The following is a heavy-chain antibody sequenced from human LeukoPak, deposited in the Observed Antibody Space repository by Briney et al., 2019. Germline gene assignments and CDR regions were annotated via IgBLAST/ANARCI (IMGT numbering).Heavy chain of an antibody. CDR3: ARGFGRP. CDR2: ISGSGTTT. V-gene: IGHV3-23*01. Sequence: GGSLRLSCAASGFTFSSYAMSWVRQAPGKGLEWVSGISGSGTTTKYADSVKGRLTICRDNAKNSLYLQMNSLRAEDTAVYYCARGFGRPWGQGTLVTVSS. D-gene: IGHD3-10*01. CDR1: GFTFSSYA. J-gene: IGHJ5*02.